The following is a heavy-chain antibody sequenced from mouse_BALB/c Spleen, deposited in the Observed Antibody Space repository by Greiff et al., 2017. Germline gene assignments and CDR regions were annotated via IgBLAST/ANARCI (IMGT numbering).Heavy chain of an antibody. D-gene: IGHD2-4*01. V-gene: IGHV3-2*02. Sequence: EVKLMESGPGLVKPSQSLSLTCTVTGYSITSDYAWNWIRQFPGNKLEWMGYISYSGSTSYNPSLKSRISITRDTSKNQFFLQLNSVTTEDTATYYCARDYDYDGGFDYWGQGTTLTVSS. CDR2: ISYSGST. CDR1: GYSITSDYA. CDR3: ARDYDYDGGFDY. J-gene: IGHJ2*01.